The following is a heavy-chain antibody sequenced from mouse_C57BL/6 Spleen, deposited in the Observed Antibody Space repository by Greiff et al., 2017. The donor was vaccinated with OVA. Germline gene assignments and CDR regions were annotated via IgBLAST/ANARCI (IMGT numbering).Heavy chain of an antibody. CDR3: ATYDYDGAMDY. V-gene: IGHV1-82*01. Sequence: QVQLQQSGPELVKPGASVKISCKASGYAFSSSWMNWVKQRPGKGLEWIGRIYPGDGDTNYNGKFKGKATLTADKSSSTAYMQLSRLTSEDSAVYVCATYDYDGAMDYWGQGTSVTVSS. CDR2: IYPGDGDT. D-gene: IGHD2-4*01. CDR1: GYAFSSSW. J-gene: IGHJ4*01.